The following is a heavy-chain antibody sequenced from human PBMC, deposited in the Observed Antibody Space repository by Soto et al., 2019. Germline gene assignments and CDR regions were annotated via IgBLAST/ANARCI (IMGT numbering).Heavy chain of an antibody. CDR2: ISWNSGSI. V-gene: IGHV3-9*01. CDR3: AKDRGGESKSPLFDY. D-gene: IGHD2-21*01. CDR1: GFTFDDYA. J-gene: IGHJ4*02. Sequence: EVQLVESGGGLVQHGRSLRLSCAASGFTFDDYAMHWVRQVPGKGLKWVSGISWNSGSIAYADSVKGRFTIARDNAKNSLYLQMNSLRPEDTALYYCAKDRGGESKSPLFDYWGQGTLVTVSS.